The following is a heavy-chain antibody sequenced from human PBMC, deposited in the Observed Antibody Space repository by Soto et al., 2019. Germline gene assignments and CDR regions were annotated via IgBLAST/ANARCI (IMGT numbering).Heavy chain of an antibody. J-gene: IGHJ6*02. CDR2: IYPGDSDT. D-gene: IGHD4-4*01. CDR1: GYSFTSYW. CDR3: ARLAPRRGMTTVRYYYYGMDV. Sequence: PGESLKISCKGSGYSFTSYWIGWVRQMPGKGLEWMGIIYPGDSDTRYSPSFQGQVTISADKSISTAYLQWSSLKASDTAMYYCARLAPRRGMTTVRYYYYGMDVWGPGTTVTVSS. V-gene: IGHV5-51*01.